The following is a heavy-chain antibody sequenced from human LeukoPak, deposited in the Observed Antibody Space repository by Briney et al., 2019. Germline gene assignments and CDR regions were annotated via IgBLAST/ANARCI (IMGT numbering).Heavy chain of an antibody. V-gene: IGHV4-39*01. J-gene: IGHJ4*02. CDR1: GGSISSSSYY. Sequence: SETLSLTCTVSGGSISSSSYYWGWIRQPPGKGLEWIGSIYYSGSTYYNPSLKNRVTISVDTSKNQFSLKLSSVTAADTAVYYCARAIAVGAFDYWGQGTLVTVSS. CDR3: ARAIAVGAFDY. D-gene: IGHD6-19*01. CDR2: IYYSGST.